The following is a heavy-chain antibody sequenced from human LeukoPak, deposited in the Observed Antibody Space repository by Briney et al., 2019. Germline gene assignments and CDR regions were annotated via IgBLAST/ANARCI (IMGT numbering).Heavy chain of an antibody. CDR1: GFAFSSYA. Sequence: GGSLRLSCVASGFAFSSYALHWVRQAPGKGLQYVSGISNGGSIDYANSVKGRFTISRDNSKDTLYLQMSSQRPEDMAVYYCARDFSYGSGFDYWGQGTLVTVSS. J-gene: IGHJ4*02. CDR2: ISNGGSI. V-gene: IGHV3-64*01. D-gene: IGHD5-18*01. CDR3: ARDFSYGSGFDY.